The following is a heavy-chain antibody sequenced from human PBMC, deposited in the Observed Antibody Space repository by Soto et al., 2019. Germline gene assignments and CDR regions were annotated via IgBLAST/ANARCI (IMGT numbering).Heavy chain of an antibody. CDR1: GGSISSYD. Sequence: SETLSLPSTAAGGSISSYDYSWIRQPPGKGLEWIGYIYYSGSTNYNPSLKSRVTISVDTSKNQFSLKLSSVTAADTAVYYCARVWGYAFDIWGQGTMVTVS. V-gene: IGHV4-59*08. J-gene: IGHJ3*02. CDR2: IYYSGST. D-gene: IGHD7-27*01. CDR3: ARVWGYAFDI.